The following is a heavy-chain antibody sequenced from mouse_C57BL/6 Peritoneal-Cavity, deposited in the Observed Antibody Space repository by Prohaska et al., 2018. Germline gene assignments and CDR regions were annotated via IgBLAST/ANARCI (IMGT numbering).Heavy chain of an antibody. CDR3: ASLDSSGYVDY. J-gene: IGHJ2*01. CDR2: INPDSSTI. D-gene: IGHD3-2*02. V-gene: IGHV4-1*01. Sequence: EVKLLQSGGGLVQPGGSLKLSCAASGIDFSRYWMSWVRRAPGKGLEWNGEINPDSSTINYAPSLKDKFIISRDNAKNTLYLQMSKVRSEDTALYYCASLDSSGYVDYWGQGTTLTVSS. CDR1: GIDFSRYW.